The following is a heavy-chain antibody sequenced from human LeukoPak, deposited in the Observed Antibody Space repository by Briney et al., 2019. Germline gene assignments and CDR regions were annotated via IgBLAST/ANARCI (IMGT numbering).Heavy chain of an antibody. CDR1: EFTSIIYT. CDR2: ITNSGNSK. J-gene: IGHJ4*02. D-gene: IGHD2-2*02. V-gene: IGHV3-48*01. Sequence: PGGSLRLSFQASEFTSIIYTLNWVAQAPGKGWKGVSYITNSGNSKSYADSVKGRFTISRDNSKNTLYLQMSSLRAEDTAVYYCVKGGTIPGRPPGDWGQGTLVTVSS. CDR3: VKGGTIPGRPPGD.